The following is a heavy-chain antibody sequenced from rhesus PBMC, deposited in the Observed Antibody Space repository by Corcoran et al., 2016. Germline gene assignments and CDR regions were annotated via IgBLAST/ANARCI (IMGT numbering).Heavy chain of an antibody. CDR2: IPYSGST. V-gene: IGHV4-122*02. CDR3: ARVRAQSSDY. CDR1: VYSISSYYY. Sequence: QVQLQESGPGLLKPSETPPLTCAASVYSISSYYYWSWIRQPPGRGLEWVGYIPYSGSTSYNPSLKSRVTISRDTSKNPFSLKLSSVTAADTAVYYCARVRAQSSDYWGQGVLVTVSS. D-gene: IGHD2-15*01. J-gene: IGHJ4*01.